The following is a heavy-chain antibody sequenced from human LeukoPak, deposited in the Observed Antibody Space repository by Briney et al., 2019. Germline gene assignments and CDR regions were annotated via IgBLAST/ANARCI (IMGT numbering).Heavy chain of an antibody. CDR1: GFTPSSNY. V-gene: IGHV3-53*01. J-gene: IGHJ6*04. CDR3: ARDRGYCGYDIDGMDV. D-gene: IGHD5-12*01. Sequence: GGSLRLSCAVSGFTPSSNYMSWVRQAPGKGLEWGSVIYSGGSTYYEASVKGRFTISRDNSKNTLYLQMNSLRAEDTAVYYCARDRGYCGYDIDGMDVWGKGTTVTVSS. CDR2: IYSGGST.